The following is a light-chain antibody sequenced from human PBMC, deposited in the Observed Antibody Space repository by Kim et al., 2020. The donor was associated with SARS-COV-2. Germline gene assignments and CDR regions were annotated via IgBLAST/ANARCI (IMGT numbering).Light chain of an antibody. CDR2: RSS. V-gene: IGKV1-5*03. CDR3: QQYYSYWT. J-gene: IGKJ1*01. CDR1: RNIDNY. Sequence: DIQMTQSPSTLSASVGDRVTITCRASRNIDNYLAWYQQKPGKAPKLLIFRSSTLKSGDPSRFSGSGSGTEFTLTISSLQPDDFATYYCQQYYSYWTFGQGTKVDIK.